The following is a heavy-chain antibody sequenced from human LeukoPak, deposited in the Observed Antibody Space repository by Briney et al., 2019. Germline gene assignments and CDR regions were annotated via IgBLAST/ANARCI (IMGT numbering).Heavy chain of an antibody. CDR3: ARGFDS. J-gene: IGHJ4*02. CDR2: IGPGGDI. CDR1: GFSFTAYS. V-gene: IGHV3-48*01. Sequence: GGSLRLSCVASGFSFTAYSMNWVRQAPGRGLEWISYIGPGGDIYYADSVTGRFTVSRDIAKNSLYLQMNGLRVEDTAVYYCARGFDSWGQGTLVTVSS.